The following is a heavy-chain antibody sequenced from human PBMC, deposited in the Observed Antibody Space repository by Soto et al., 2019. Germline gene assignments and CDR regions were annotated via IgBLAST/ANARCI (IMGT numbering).Heavy chain of an antibody. CDR1: GFTFSSYN. Sequence: EVQLVESGGGLVKPGGSLRLSCAASGFTFSSYNMNWVRQAPGKGLEWVSSLSSSSSYIYYAHSVKGRFTISRDNAKNSLYLQMNSRRAEDTAVYYCAGGGIMYGDYRSMDVWGKGTTVTVSS. CDR2: LSSSSSYI. J-gene: IGHJ6*03. D-gene: IGHD4-17*01. V-gene: IGHV3-21*01. CDR3: AGGGIMYGDYRSMDV.